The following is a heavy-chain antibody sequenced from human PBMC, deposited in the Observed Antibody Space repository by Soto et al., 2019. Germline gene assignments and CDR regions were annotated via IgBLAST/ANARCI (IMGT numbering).Heavy chain of an antibody. D-gene: IGHD4-17*01. J-gene: IGHJ4*02. CDR2: VYYRGRS. CDR3: VSQRTTVPTQAYFDY. CDR1: GVSVTNSSYY. V-gene: IGHV4-39*01. Sequence: PSETLSLTCTFSGVSVTNSSYYWGWIRQSPGKGLEWIGSVYYRGRSYSKSSVKSRVTISVDTSKNRFSLSLNSVTASDTAVYFCVSQRTTVPTQAYFDYWGPGALVTVSS.